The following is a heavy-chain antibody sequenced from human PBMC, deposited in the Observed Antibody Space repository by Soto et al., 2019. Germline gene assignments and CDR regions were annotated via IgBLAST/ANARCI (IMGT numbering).Heavy chain of an antibody. V-gene: IGHV1-8*01. Sequence: ASVKVSCKVSGYTLTELSMHWVRQAPGKGLEWMGWMNPNSGNTGYAQKFQGRVTMTRNTSISTAYMELSSLRSEDTAVYYCARGRGSSSWQPLWYWGQGTLVTVSS. J-gene: IGHJ4*02. CDR2: MNPNSGNT. CDR1: GYTLTELS. D-gene: IGHD6-13*01. CDR3: ARGRGSSSWQPLWY.